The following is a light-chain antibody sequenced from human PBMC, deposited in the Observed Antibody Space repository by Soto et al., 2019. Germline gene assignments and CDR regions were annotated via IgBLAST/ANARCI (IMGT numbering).Light chain of an antibody. Sequence: DIVMTQSPDSLAVSLGERATINCKSSQSVLYSSNNKNYLAWYQQRPGQPPKLLIYWASTRESGVPDRFSGSGSGTDFTLTITSLQADDVAVSYCQQYESTPPTFGQGTKLEIK. V-gene: IGKV4-1*01. CDR2: WAS. CDR1: QSVLYSSNNKNY. CDR3: QQYESTPPT. J-gene: IGKJ2*01.